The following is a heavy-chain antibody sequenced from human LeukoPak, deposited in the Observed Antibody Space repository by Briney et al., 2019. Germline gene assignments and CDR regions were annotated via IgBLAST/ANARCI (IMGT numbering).Heavy chain of an antibody. D-gene: IGHD5-12*01. V-gene: IGHV1-69*06. CDR1: GGTSSSYA. Sequence: SVKVSCKASGGTSSSYAISWVRQAPGQGLEWMGGIIPIFGTANYAQKFQGRVTITADKSTSTAYMELSSLRSEDTAVYYCARLRGYSGYDLRGWFDPWGQGTLVTVSS. J-gene: IGHJ5*02. CDR3: ARLRGYSGYDLRGWFDP. CDR2: IIPIFGTA.